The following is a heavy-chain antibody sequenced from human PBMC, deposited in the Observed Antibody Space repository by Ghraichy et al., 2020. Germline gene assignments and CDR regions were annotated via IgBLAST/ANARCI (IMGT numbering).Heavy chain of an antibody. V-gene: IGHV1-18*01. D-gene: IGHD2-15*01. J-gene: IGHJ4*02. Sequence: ASVKVSCQTCGYIVRTFGVTWVRQAPGQGLEWMGWISGYNGDTNHAQNLQDRVTMTTDTATNTAYMHLRSLTSDHTAVYYCARTPTPTKAKDCWGQGPLVTVS. CDR2: ISGYNGDT. CDR1: GYIVRTFG. CDR3: ARTPTPTKAKDC.